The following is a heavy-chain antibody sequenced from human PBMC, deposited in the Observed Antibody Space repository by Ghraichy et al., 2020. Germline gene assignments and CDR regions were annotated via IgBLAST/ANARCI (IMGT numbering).Heavy chain of an antibody. Sequence: GGSLRLSCAASGFIFSSYAMSWVRQPPGKGLEWVSAISGSSTSTYYADSVKGRFTISRDNSKNTLYLQMNSLRAEDTAVYYCAKRLSDSRGYYGFDSWGQGTLVTVSS. V-gene: IGHV3-23*01. D-gene: IGHD3-22*01. J-gene: IGHJ4*02. CDR2: ISGSSTST. CDR3: AKRLSDSRGYYGFDS. CDR1: GFIFSSYA.